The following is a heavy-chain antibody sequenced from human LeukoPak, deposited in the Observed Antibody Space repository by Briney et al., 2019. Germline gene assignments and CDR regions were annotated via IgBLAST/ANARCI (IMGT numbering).Heavy chain of an antibody. Sequence: GGSLRLSCAASGLTFRSYWMSWVRQAPGKGLEWVANIKEDGSEKYYVDSVKGRFTISRDNSKNTLNLQMNSLRAEGTAVYYCAKDPTHYRVWDYYETIGLSYWGQGTLVTVSS. J-gene: IGHJ4*02. CDR2: IKEDGSEK. CDR1: GLTFRSYW. CDR3: AKDPTHYRVWDYYETIGLSY. D-gene: IGHD3-22*01. V-gene: IGHV3-7*01.